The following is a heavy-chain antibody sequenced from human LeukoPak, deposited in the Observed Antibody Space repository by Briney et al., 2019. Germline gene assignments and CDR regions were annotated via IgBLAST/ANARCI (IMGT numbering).Heavy chain of an antibody. Sequence: GGSLRLSCAASGFTFSSYSMNWVRQAPGKGLEWVSSITSSSMYIYYADSVKGRFTISRDNAKNSLSLQMNSLRAEDTAVYYCARDPYNGNYGDSYYYFMDAWGKGTTVTISS. V-gene: IGHV3-21*01. CDR2: ITSSSMYI. CDR1: GFTFSSYS. J-gene: IGHJ6*03. CDR3: ARDPYNGNYGDSYYYFMDA. D-gene: IGHD1-26*01.